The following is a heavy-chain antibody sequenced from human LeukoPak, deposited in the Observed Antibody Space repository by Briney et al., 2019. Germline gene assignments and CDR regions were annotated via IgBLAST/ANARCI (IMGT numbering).Heavy chain of an antibody. V-gene: IGHV1-18*01. D-gene: IGHD3-3*01. CDR3: ASQTYYDFWSGYPSYYYYYMDV. Sequence: ASVKVSCKASGYTFTSYGISWVRQAPGQGLEWMGWISAYNGNTNYAQKLQGRVTMTTDTSTSTAYMELRRLRSDDTAVYYCASQTYYDFWSGYPSYYYYYMDVWGKGTTVTVSS. CDR1: GYTFTSYG. CDR2: ISAYNGNT. J-gene: IGHJ6*03.